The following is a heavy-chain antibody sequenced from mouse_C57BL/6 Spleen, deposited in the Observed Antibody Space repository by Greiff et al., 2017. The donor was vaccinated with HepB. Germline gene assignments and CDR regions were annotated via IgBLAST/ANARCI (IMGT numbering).Heavy chain of an antibody. V-gene: IGHV1-50*01. Sequence: QVHVKQPGAELVKPGASVKLSCKASGYTFTSYWMQWVKQRPGQGLEWIGEIDPSDSYTNYNQKFKGKATLTVDTSSSTAYMQLSSLTSEDSAVYYCARWDYSNYVGFDYWGQGTTLTVSS. CDR3: ARWDYSNYVGFDY. D-gene: IGHD2-5*01. J-gene: IGHJ2*01. CDR1: GYTFTSYW. CDR2: IDPSDSYT.